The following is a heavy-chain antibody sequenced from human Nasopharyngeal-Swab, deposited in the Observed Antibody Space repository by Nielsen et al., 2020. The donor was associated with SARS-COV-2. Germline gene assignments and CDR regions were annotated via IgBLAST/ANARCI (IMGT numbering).Heavy chain of an antibody. Sequence: GGSLRLSCAASGFTVSSNYMSWVRQAPGKGLEWVSVIYSGGSTYYADSVKGRFTISRDNSKNALYLQMNSLRAEDTAVYYCASARDPDDYYYYGMDVWGQGTTVTVSS. D-gene: IGHD5-24*01. CDR3: ASARDPDDYYYYGMDV. V-gene: IGHV3-53*01. J-gene: IGHJ6*02. CDR1: GFTVSSNY. CDR2: IYSGGST.